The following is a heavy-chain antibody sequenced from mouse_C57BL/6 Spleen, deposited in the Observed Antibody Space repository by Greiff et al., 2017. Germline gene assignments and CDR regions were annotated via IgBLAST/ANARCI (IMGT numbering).Heavy chain of an antibody. CDR1: GYTFTSYW. CDR3: ARWSTTVNGYFDV. Sequence: QVQLQQPGAELVMPGASVKLSCKASGYTFTSYWMHWVKQRPGQGLEWIGEIDPSDSYTNYNQKFKGKATLTVDKSSSTAYMQLSSLTSEDSAVYYCARWSTTVNGYFDVWGTGTTVTVSS. D-gene: IGHD1-1*01. V-gene: IGHV1-69*01. CDR2: IDPSDSYT. J-gene: IGHJ1*03.